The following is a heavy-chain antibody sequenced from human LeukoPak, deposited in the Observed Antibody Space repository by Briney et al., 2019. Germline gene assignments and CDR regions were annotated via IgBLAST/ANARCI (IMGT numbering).Heavy chain of an antibody. CDR2: IYYSGST. V-gene: IGHV4-59*01. CDR3: ARGFPGLWFGEPFDY. D-gene: IGHD3-10*01. Sequence: SETLSFTCTVSGGSISSYYWSWIRQPPGKGLEWIGYIYYSGSTNYNPSLKSRVTISVDTSKNQFSLKLSSVTAADTAVYYCARGFPGLWFGEPFDYWGQGTLVTVSS. CDR1: GGSISSYY. J-gene: IGHJ4*02.